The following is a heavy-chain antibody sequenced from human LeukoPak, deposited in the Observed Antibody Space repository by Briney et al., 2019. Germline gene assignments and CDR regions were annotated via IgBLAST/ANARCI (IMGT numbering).Heavy chain of an antibody. Sequence: ASVKVSCKVSGYTLTELSMHWVRQAPGKGLEWMGGFDPEDGETIYAQKFQGGVTMTEDTSTDTAYMELSSLRSEDTAMYYCATERAGITMVRSWFDPWGQGTLVTVSS. CDR1: GYTLTELS. D-gene: IGHD3-10*01. V-gene: IGHV1-24*01. J-gene: IGHJ5*02. CDR3: ATERAGITMVRSWFDP. CDR2: FDPEDGET.